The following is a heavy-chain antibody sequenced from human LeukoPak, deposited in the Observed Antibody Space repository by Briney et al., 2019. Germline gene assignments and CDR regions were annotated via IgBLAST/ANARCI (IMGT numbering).Heavy chain of an antibody. CDR3: ARQNYYDSSGYYYAPNLFDY. V-gene: IGHV5-10-1*01. CDR2: IDPSDSYT. D-gene: IGHD3-22*01. Sequence: GESLKISCKGSGYSLTSYWISWVRQMPGKGLEWMGRIDPSDSYTNYSPSFQGHVTISADKSISTAYLQWSSLKASDTAMYYCARQNYYDSSGYYYAPNLFDYWGQGTLVTVSS. CDR1: GYSLTSYW. J-gene: IGHJ4*02.